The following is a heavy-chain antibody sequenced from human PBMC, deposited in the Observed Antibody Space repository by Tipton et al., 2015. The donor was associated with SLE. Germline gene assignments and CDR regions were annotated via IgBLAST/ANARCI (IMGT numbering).Heavy chain of an antibody. D-gene: IGHD2-15*01. V-gene: IGHV3-21*03. CDR1: GFTFSSYS. Sequence: SLRLSCAASGFTFSSYSMNWVRQAPGKGLEWVSSISSSSSYIYYADSVKGRFTISRDNAKNSLYLQMNSLRAEDTAVYYCARGIGYCSGGSCYDYYYGMDVWGQGTTVTVSS. J-gene: IGHJ6*02. CDR3: ARGIGYCSGGSCYDYYYGMDV. CDR2: ISSSSSYI.